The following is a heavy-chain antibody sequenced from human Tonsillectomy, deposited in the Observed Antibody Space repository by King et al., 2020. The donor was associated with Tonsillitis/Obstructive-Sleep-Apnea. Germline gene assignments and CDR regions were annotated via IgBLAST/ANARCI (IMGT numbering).Heavy chain of an antibody. D-gene: IGHD1-14*01. CDR1: GLSVSSNY. J-gene: IGHJ4*02. CDR3: ARGMGFNLYLDV. V-gene: IGHV3-66*01. Sequence: VQLVESGGGLVQPGGSLRLSCAASGLSVSSNYMSWVRQAPGKGLEWVSVIYSGGSTYYADSVKGRFTISRDISKNTLYLQMNSLRAEDTAVYFCARGMGFNLYLDVWGQGTLVTVSS. CDR2: IYSGGST.